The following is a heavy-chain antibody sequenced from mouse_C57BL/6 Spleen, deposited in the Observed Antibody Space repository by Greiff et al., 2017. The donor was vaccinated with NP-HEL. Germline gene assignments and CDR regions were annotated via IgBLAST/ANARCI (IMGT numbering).Heavy chain of an antibody. V-gene: IGHV7-1*01. J-gene: IGHJ1*03. CDR3: ARDAYYYGSHWYFDV. CDR2: SRNKANDYTT. CDR1: GFTFSDFY. D-gene: IGHD1-1*01. Sequence: EVKLMESGGGLVQSGRSLRLSCATSGFTFSDFYMEWVRQAPGKGLEWIAASRNKANDYTTEYSASVKGRFIVSRDTSQSILYLQMNALRAEDTAIYYCARDAYYYGSHWYFDVWGTGTRSPSPQ.